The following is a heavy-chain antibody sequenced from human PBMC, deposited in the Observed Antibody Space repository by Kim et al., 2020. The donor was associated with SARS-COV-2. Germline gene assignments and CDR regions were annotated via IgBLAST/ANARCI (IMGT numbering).Heavy chain of an antibody. CDR3: ARVAGGSSPYYFDY. V-gene: IGHV3-74*01. J-gene: IGHJ4*02. D-gene: IGHD1-26*01. Sequence: ADSVKGRFTISRDNAKNTLYLQMNSLIAEDTAVYYCARVAGGSSPYYFDYWGQGTLVTVSS.